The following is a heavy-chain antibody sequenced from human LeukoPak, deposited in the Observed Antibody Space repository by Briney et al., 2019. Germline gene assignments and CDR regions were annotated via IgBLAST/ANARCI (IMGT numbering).Heavy chain of an antibody. CDR3: ARASSGYNPRGWFDP. D-gene: IGHD3-22*01. V-gene: IGHV1-18*01. CDR1: GYSFDSYG. CDR2: ISAYNGNT. J-gene: IGHJ5*02. Sequence: ASVRVSCKASGYSFDSYGIGWVRQAPGQGLEWMGWISAYNGNTDYAQNLQGRLTMTTDTSTSTAYMDLKSLRSDDTAVYYCARASSGYNPRGWFDPWGQGTLVTVSS.